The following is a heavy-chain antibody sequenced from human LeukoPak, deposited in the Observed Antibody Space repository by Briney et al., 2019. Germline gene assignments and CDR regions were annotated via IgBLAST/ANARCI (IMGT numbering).Heavy chain of an antibody. Sequence: GGSLRLSCAASGFTVSNNYMSWVRQAPGKGLEWVSLIYSDGTTYYADSVKDRFTLSRDNSKNTLYLQMNSLRAEDTAVYYCARDGGEQLVGPFDYWGQGTLVTVSS. CDR3: ARDGGEQLVGPFDY. CDR1: GFTVSNNY. CDR2: IYSDGTT. D-gene: IGHD6-6*01. J-gene: IGHJ4*02. V-gene: IGHV3-53*01.